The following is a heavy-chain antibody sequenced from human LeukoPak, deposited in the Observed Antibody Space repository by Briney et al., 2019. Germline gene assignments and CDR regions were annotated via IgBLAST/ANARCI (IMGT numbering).Heavy chain of an antibody. CDR1: GGTLSSYA. CDR2: IIPILGIA. J-gene: IGHJ3*02. V-gene: IGHV1-69*04. Sequence: SVKVSCKASGGTLSSYAITWVRQAPGQGLEWMGRIIPILGIANYAQKFQGRVTIIADKSTSTAYMELSSLRSEDTAVYYCARDLYSGHEGNAFDIWGQGTMVTVSS. CDR3: ARDLYSGHEGNAFDI. D-gene: IGHD5-12*01.